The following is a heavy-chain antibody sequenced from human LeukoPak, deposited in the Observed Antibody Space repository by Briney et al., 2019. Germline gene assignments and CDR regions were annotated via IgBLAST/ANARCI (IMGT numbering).Heavy chain of an antibody. CDR1: GDSVSSNRAA. J-gene: IGHJ4*02. D-gene: IGHD2-2*01. Sequence: SQTLSLTCAISGDSVSSNRAAWNWITQSPSGGLEWLGRTYYRSKWYNDYAVSVKSRITINPDTSKNQFSLQLHSVTPEDTAVYYCARTYDDIVVVPAATYYFDYWGQGTLVTVSS. CDR2: TYYRSKWYN. CDR3: ARTYDDIVVVPAATYYFDY. V-gene: IGHV6-1*01.